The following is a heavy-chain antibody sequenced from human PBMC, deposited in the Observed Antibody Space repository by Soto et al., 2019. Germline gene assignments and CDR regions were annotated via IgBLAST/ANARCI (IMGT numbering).Heavy chain of an antibody. D-gene: IGHD3-3*01. V-gene: IGHV4-34*01. Sequence: SETLSLTCAVYGGSFSGYYWSWIRQPPGKGLEWIGEINHRGSTNYNPSLKSRVTISVDTSKNQFSLKLSSVTAADTAVYYCARGGIRRITIFGVVNFYGMDVWGQGTTVTVSS. CDR1: GGSFSGYY. CDR3: ARGGIRRITIFGVVNFYGMDV. J-gene: IGHJ6*02. CDR2: INHRGST.